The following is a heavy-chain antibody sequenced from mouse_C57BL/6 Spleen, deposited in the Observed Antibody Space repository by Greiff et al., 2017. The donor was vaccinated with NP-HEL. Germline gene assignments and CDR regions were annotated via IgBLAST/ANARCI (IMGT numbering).Heavy chain of an antibody. CDR3: ARRGDYTDYAMDY. D-gene: IGHD2-4*01. CDR2: INPGSGGT. Sequence: QVQLQQSGAELVRPGTSVKVSCKASGYAFTNYLIEWVKQRPGQGLEWIGVINPGSGGTNYNEKFKGKATLTADKSSSTAYMQLSSLTSEDSAVYFCARRGDYTDYAMDYWGQGTSVTVSS. CDR1: GYAFTNYL. V-gene: IGHV1-54*01. J-gene: IGHJ4*01.